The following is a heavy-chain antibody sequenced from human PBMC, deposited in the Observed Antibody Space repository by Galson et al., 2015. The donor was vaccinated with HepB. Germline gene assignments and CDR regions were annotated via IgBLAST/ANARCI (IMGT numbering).Heavy chain of an antibody. CDR3: AAEEPY. CDR2: ISYDGSNK. V-gene: IGHV3-30*04. CDR1: GFTFSSYA. J-gene: IGHJ4*02. Sequence: SLRLSCAASGFTFSSYAMHWVRQAPGKGLEWVAVISYDGSNKYYADSVKGRFTISRDNSKNTLYLQMNSLRAEDTAVYCCAAEEPYWGQGTLVTVSS.